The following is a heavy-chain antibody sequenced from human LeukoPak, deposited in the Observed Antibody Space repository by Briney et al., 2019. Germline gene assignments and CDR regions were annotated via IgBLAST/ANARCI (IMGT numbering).Heavy chain of an antibody. D-gene: IGHD3-10*01. CDR3: ARGTLTGTYGSGSYYSYYYYMDV. Sequence: SSETLSLTCTVSGGSISSYYWSWIRQPPGKGLEWIGYIYYSGSTNYNPSLKSRVTISVDTSKNQFSLKLSSVTAADTAVYYCARGTLTGTYGSGSYYSYYYYMDVWGKGTTVTISS. CDR2: IYYSGST. CDR1: GGSISSYY. J-gene: IGHJ6*03. V-gene: IGHV4-59*01.